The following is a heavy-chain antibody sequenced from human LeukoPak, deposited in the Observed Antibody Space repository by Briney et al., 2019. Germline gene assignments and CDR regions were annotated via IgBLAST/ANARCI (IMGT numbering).Heavy chain of an antibody. J-gene: IGHJ6*02. CDR2: IYSGGAT. CDR3: ASHFSNRRYCSSTSCPPYGMDV. CDR1: GFDVGRNY. V-gene: IGHV3-53*01. Sequence: GGSLRLSCAASGFDVGRNYMTWVRQAPGKGLEWVSFIYSGGATYYADSVRGRFTISRDSSKNTLYLQMNSLRAEDTAVYYCASHFSNRRYCSSTSCPPYGMDVWGQGTTVTVSS. D-gene: IGHD2-2*01.